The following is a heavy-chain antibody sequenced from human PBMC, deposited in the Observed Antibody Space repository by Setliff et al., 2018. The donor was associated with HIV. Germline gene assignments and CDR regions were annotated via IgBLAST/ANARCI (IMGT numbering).Heavy chain of an antibody. CDR1: GGSFSVYY. Sequence: PSETLSLTCAVYGGSFSVYYWNWIRQPPGKGLEWIGEINHSGSTNYNPSLKSRVTISVDTSKNQFSLKLTSVTAADTAVYYCARALRGVITTLSCFDYWGQGTLVTVSS. CDR3: ARALRGVITTLSCFDY. V-gene: IGHV4-34*01. D-gene: IGHD3-22*01. CDR2: INHSGST. J-gene: IGHJ4*02.